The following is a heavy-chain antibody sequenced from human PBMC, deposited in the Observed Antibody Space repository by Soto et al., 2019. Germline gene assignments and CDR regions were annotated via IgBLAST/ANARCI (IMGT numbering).Heavy chain of an antibody. V-gene: IGHV4-34*01. D-gene: IGHD2-2*01. J-gene: IGHJ6*03. Sequence: PSETLSLTCAVYGGSFSGYYWSWIRQPPGKGLEWIGEINHSGSTNYNPSLKSRVTISVDTSKNQFSLKLSSVTAADTAVYYCARGPITKKIGYCSSTSCYRSYYMDVWGKGTTVTVSS. CDR3: ARGPITKKIGYCSSTSCYRSYYMDV. CDR2: INHSGST. CDR1: GGSFSGYY.